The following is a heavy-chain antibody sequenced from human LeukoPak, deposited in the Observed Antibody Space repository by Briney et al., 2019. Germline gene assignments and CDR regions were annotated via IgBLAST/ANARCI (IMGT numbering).Heavy chain of an antibody. CDR2: ISSSSSTI. V-gene: IGHV3-48*01. CDR3: ARNYYYGSGSYYFDY. CDR1: GFTFSSYS. J-gene: IGHJ4*02. D-gene: IGHD3-10*01. Sequence: GGSRRLSCAASGFTFSSYSMNWVRQAPGKGLEWVSYISSSSSTIYYADSVKGRFTISRDNAKNSLYLQMNSLRAEDTAVYYCARNYYYGSGSYYFDYWGQGTLLTVSS.